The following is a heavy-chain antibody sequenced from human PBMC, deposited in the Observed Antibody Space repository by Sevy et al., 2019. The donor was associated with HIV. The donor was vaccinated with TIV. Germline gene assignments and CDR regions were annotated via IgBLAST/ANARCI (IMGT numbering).Heavy chain of an antibody. CDR3: AKDRDYYDSSGYIDY. D-gene: IGHD3-22*01. V-gene: IGHV3-23*01. Sequence: GGSLRLSCAASGFTFSSYAMSWVRQAPGKGLEWVSAISGSGGSTYYADSVKGRFTISRDNSKNTLYLQMNSLRAEDTAVYYCAKDRDYYDSSGYIDYWGQGTLVTVSS. CDR1: GFTFSSYA. CDR2: ISGSGGST. J-gene: IGHJ4*02.